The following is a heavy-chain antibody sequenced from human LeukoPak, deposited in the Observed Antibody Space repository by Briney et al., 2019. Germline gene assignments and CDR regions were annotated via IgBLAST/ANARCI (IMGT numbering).Heavy chain of an antibody. V-gene: IGHV4-59*01. Sequence: NPSETLSLTCTVSVGSISSYYWSWIRQPPGEGLEWIGYIYYSGSTNYNHSLKSRVTISVDTSKNQFSLKLSSVTAADTAVYYCARRTYSSGWIFDYWGQGTLVTVSS. CDR2: IYYSGST. J-gene: IGHJ4*02. CDR3: ARRTYSSGWIFDY. D-gene: IGHD6-19*01. CDR1: VGSISSYY.